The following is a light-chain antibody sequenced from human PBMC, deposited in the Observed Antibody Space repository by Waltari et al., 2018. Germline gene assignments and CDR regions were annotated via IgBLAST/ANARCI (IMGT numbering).Light chain of an antibody. CDR2: DAS. CDR1: QSLSSH. J-gene: IGKJ4*01. CDR3: QHRSNWPTS. Sequence: EIVLTQSPATLSLSPGERATLSCRASQSLSSHLAWYQQKPDQAPRLLFYDASNRAAGIPARFGASGSGTDFTLTISSLEPEDSAVYYCQHRSNWPTSFGGGTKVDIK. V-gene: IGKV3-11*01.